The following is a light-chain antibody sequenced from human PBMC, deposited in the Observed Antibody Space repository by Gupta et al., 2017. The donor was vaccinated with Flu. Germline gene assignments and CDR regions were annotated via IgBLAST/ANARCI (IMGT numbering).Light chain of an antibody. CDR1: SSDDGGYNY. J-gene: IGLJ1*01. CDR2: EVS. V-gene: IGLV2-14*01. CDR3: SSYTSSSTLEV. Sequence: QSAPIQPASVSGSPGQPITISCSGTSSDDGGYNYVSWYQQHPGKAPKLMIYEVSNRPSGVPNRFSGSKSGNTASLTISGLQAEDEADYYCSSYTSSSTLEVFGTGTKVTVL.